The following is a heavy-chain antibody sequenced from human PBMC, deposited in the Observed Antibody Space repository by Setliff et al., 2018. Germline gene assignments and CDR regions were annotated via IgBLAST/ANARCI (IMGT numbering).Heavy chain of an antibody. V-gene: IGHV4-38-2*02. J-gene: IGHJ5*02. CDR3: ARETTYSSSWYGWFDP. CDR1: GYSISSGYY. CDR2: IYHSGST. D-gene: IGHD6-13*01. Sequence: SETLSLTCAVSGYSISSGYYWGWIRQPPGKGLEWIGSIYHSGSTYYNPSLKSRVTMSVDTSKNQFSLKLSSVTAADTAVYYCARETTYSSSWYGWFDPWGQGTLVTVSS.